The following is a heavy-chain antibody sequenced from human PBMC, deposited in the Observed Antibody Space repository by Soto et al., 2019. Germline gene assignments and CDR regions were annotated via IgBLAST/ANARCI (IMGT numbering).Heavy chain of an antibody. J-gene: IGHJ6*02. CDR1: AFINYR. CDR2: ISYSIGQI. Sequence: EEQLVESGGGLVKPGESLRLSCKFAFINYRLNWVRQAPGKGLEWVSSISYSIGQIQYADSVKGRFTISRDNVKKSMFLQMNSLTAEDTAVSYCTRGSPSCNSITCYGTRGMDVWGQGTEVTVSS. V-gene: IGHV3-21*01. D-gene: IGHD2-2*01. CDR3: TRGSPSCNSITCYGTRGMDV.